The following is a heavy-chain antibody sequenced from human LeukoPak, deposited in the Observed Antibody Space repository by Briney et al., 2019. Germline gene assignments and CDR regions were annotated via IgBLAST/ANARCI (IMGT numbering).Heavy chain of an antibody. CDR2: INPNSGGT. V-gene: IGHV1-2*02. CDR1: GYTFTGYY. D-gene: IGHD3-22*01. J-gene: IGHJ6*03. Sequence: ASVKVSCKASGYTFTGYYMHWVRQAPGQGLEWMGWINPNSGGTNYAQKFQGRVTMTTDTSTSTAYMELRSLRSDDTAVYYCARKKTYYYDSSGYRAYYYYYMDVWGKGTTVTVSS. CDR3: ARKKTYYYDSSGYRAYYYYYMDV.